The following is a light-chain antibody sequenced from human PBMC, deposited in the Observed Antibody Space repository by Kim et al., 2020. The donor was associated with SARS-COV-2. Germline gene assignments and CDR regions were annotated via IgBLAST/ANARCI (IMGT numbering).Light chain of an antibody. CDR3: QHYGISPMYT. Sequence: EIVLTQSPGTLSLSPGERATLSCRASQSVSSNSLARYQQKPGQAPRLFIYGASSRAAGIPDRFSGSGSGTDFTLTISRLEPEDIAVYYCQHYGISPMYTFGQGTKLEI. CDR1: QSVSSNS. V-gene: IGKV3-20*01. J-gene: IGKJ2*01. CDR2: GAS.